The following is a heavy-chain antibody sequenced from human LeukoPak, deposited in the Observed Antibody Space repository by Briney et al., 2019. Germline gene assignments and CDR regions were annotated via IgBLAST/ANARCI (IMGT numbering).Heavy chain of an antibody. D-gene: IGHD1-26*01. CDR1: GGSISSSSYY. V-gene: IGHV4-39*07. CDR2: IYYSGST. J-gene: IGHJ4*02. CDR3: ARVWVGATIIDY. Sequence: PSETLSLTCTVSGGSISSSSYYWGWIRQPPEKGLEWIGNIYYSGSTYYNPSLKSRVTISVDTSKNQFSLKLSSLTAADTAVYYCARVWVGATIIDYWGQGTLVTVSS.